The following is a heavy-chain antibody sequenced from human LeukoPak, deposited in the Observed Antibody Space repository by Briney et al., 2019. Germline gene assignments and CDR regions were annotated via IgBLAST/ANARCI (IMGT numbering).Heavy chain of an antibody. CDR2: INPNSGGT. V-gene: IGHV1-2*02. Sequence: ASVKVSCKASGYTFTGYYMHWVRQAPAQGLEWMGWINPNSGGTNYAQKFQGRVTMTRDTSISTAYMELSRLRSDDTAVYYCARDFYYYDSSGYYYYYYYMHVWGKGTTVTVSS. J-gene: IGHJ6*03. CDR3: ARDFYYYDSSGYYYYYYYMHV. CDR1: GYTFTGYY. D-gene: IGHD3-22*01.